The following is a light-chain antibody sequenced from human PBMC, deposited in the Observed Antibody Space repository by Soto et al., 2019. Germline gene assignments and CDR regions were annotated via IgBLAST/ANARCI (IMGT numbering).Light chain of an antibody. CDR1: QSVSSN. V-gene: IGKV3-15*01. Sequence: EIVMTQSPATLSVSPGERATPSCRASQSVSSNLAWYQQKPGQAPRLLIYGASTRATGIPARFSGSGSGTEFTLTISSLQSEDFAVYYCQQCSDWPITFGQGTRLEIK. CDR2: GAS. CDR3: QQCSDWPIT. J-gene: IGKJ5*01.